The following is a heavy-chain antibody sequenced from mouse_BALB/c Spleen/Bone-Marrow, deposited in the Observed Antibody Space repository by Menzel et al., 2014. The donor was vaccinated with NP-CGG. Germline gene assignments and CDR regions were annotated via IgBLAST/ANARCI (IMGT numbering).Heavy chain of an antibody. V-gene: IGHV5-9-2*01. Sequence: EVKVVESGGGLVKSGGSLKLSCAASGFTFSNYGMSWVRQTPEKRLEWVANISGGGSYTFYSERVKGSSTFSQDNAKNNRDLQLSSRRSEDAALDYCGIHAYYDQTEVSFVYWGQGTLVTVSS. CDR2: ISGGGSYT. D-gene: IGHD2-4*01. CDR1: GFTFSNYG. J-gene: IGHJ3*01. CDR3: GIHAYYDQTEVSFVY.